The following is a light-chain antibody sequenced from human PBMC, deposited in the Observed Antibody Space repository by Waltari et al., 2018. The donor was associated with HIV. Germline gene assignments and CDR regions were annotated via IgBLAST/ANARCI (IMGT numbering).Light chain of an antibody. J-gene: IGLJ3*02. Sequence: NFMLTQPHSVSESPGKTVTISCTGSSGSIGTNYVQWYQQRPGSAPTTVIYEDNRRPSGGPDLFSCSIDSSSNSASLTISGLKTEDDADYYCQSYDSTNQVVFGGGTKLTVL. CDR2: EDN. V-gene: IGLV6-57*02. CDR3: QSYDSTNQVV. CDR1: SGSIGTNY.